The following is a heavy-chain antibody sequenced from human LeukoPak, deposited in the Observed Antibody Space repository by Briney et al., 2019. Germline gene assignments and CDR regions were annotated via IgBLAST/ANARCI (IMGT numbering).Heavy chain of an antibody. J-gene: IGHJ4*02. Sequence: PGGSLRLSCAASGFTFSSYSMNWVRQAPGKGLEWVSSISSSSSYIYYADSVKGRFTISRDNAKNPLYLQMNSLRAEDTAVYYCARDFSIAAAGAFFDYWGQGTLVTVSS. CDR3: ARDFSIAAAGAFFDY. D-gene: IGHD6-13*01. CDR1: GFTFSSYS. V-gene: IGHV3-21*01. CDR2: ISSSSSYI.